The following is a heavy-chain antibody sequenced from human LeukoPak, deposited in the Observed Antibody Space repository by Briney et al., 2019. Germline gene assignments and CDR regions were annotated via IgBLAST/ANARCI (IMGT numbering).Heavy chain of an antibody. CDR1: RFTFSSYA. J-gene: IGHJ4*02. Sequence: GGSLRLSCAASRFTFSSYAMIWVRQAPGKGLEWVSGISGSGAGTYYADSVKGRFTISRDNSKNTLHLQMNSLRAEDTAVYYCAKGGTMTKKGYFDYSGQGTLVTVSS. CDR3: AKGGTMTKKGYFDY. D-gene: IGHD2-15*01. CDR2: ISGSGAGT. V-gene: IGHV3-23*01.